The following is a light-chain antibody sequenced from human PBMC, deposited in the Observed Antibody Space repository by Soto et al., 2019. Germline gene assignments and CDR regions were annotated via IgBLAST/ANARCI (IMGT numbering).Light chain of an antibody. V-gene: IGLV3-21*04. J-gene: IGLJ2*01. CDR1: NIGGKS. Sequence: SYELTQPPSVSVAPGKTARITCGGNNIGGKSVHWYQLKPGQAPVLIIYNDGDRPSGIPKRFSGSNSGNTATLTVSWVEAGDEADYYCQVWGSNADPYVLFGGGTKLTVL. CDR2: NDG. CDR3: QVWGSNADPYVL.